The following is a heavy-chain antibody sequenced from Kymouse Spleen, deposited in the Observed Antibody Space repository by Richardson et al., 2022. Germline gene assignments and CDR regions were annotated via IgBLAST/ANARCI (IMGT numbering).Heavy chain of an antibody. J-gene: IGHJ3*02. CDR3: ARESGSYAFDI. Sequence: EVQLVESGGGLVQPGGSLRLSCAASGFTFSDHYMDWVRQAPGKGLEWVGRTRNKANSYTTEYAASVKGRFTISRDDSKNSLYLQMNSLKTEDTAVYYCARESGSYAFDIWGQGTMVTVSS. CDR2: TRNKANSYTT. CDR1: GFTFSDHY. V-gene: IGHV3-72*01. D-gene: IGHD1-26*01.